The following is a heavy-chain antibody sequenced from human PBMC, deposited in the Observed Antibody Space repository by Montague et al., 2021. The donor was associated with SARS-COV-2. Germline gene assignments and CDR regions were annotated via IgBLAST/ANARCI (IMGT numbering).Heavy chain of an antibody. CDR1: GYSISSGYY. CDR3: ARDRRSWLQLNNWFDP. Sequence: SETLSLTCTVSGYSISSGYYWGWIRQPPGKGLEWIGSIYHSGSTYYNPSLKSRVTISVDTSKNQFSLKLLSSVTAADTAVYYCARDRRSWLQLNNWFDPWGQGTLVTVSS. CDR2: IYHSGST. V-gene: IGHV4-38-2*02. J-gene: IGHJ5*02. D-gene: IGHD5-24*01.